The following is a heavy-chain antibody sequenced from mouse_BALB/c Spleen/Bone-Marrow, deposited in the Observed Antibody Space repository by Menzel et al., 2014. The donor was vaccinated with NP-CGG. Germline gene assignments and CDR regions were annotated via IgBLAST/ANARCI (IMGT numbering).Heavy chain of an antibody. CDR3: AINELGWYLDG. CDR1: GFNIKDTY. CDR2: IDPANGNT. V-gene: IGHV14-3*02. Sequence: VQLKQSGAELVKPGASVKLSCTASGFNIKDTYMHWVKQRPEQGLEWIGRIDPANGNTKYDPKFQGKATITAAPSSNTVYFQLSRLAVDDDAVYLSAINELGWYLDGWGAVTTVTVSS. J-gene: IGHJ1*01.